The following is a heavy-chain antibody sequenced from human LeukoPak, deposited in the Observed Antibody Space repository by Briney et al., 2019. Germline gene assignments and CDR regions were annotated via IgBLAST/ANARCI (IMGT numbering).Heavy chain of an antibody. J-gene: IGHJ5*02. CDR2: VRYDGNNK. CDR1: GFTFSSYG. CDR3: AKPLMRDRWFGET. V-gene: IGHV3-30*02. Sequence: GGSLRLSCAASGFTFSSYGMHWVRQSPGKGLDWVAFVRYDGNNKYYADSVKGRFTISRDNSRNTLYLQMNSLRTGDTAVYYCAKPLMRDRWFGETWGQGTLVTVSS. D-gene: IGHD3-10*01.